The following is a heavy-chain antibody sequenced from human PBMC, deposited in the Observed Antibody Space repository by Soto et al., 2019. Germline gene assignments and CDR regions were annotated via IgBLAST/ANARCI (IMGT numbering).Heavy chain of an antibody. CDR1: GFTFSSYA. D-gene: IGHD3-10*01. J-gene: IGHJ4*02. Sequence: GGSLRLSCAASGFTFSSYAMSWVRQAPGKGLEWVSAISGSGGSTYYADSVKGRFTISRDNSKNTLYLQMNSLRAEDTAVYYCAKVARFGDLYRYYFDYWGQGTLVTVSS. CDR3: AKVARFGDLYRYYFDY. CDR2: ISGSGGST. V-gene: IGHV3-23*01.